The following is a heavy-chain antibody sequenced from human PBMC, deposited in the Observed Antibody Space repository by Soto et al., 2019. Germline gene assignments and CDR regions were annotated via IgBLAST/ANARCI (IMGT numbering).Heavy chain of an antibody. CDR3: AKDGGWELPRGRGSDY. CDR2: ISYDGSSQ. V-gene: IGHV3-30*18. D-gene: IGHD1-26*01. CDR1: GFTFSNYG. Sequence: QVQLVESGGGVVQPGRSLRLSCVASGFTFSNYGMHWVRQAPGKGLEWVAVISYDGSSQHYADSVKGRFTISRGNSKNTLYVQMKSLRAEDTAVYYCAKDGGWELPRGRGSDYWGQGTLVTVSS. J-gene: IGHJ4*02.